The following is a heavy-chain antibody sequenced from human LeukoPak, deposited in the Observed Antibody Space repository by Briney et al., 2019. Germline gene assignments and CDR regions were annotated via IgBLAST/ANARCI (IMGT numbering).Heavy chain of an antibody. CDR1: GYSFTSYW. CDR3: ARHGVVPADPNSCFDY. Sequence: GESLKISCKGSGYSFTSYWIGWVRQMPGKGLEWMGIIYPDDSDTRYSPSFQGQVTISADKSISTAYLQWSSLKASDTAMYYCARHGVVPADPNSCFDYWGQGTLVTVSS. J-gene: IGHJ4*02. CDR2: IYPDDSDT. V-gene: IGHV5-51*01. D-gene: IGHD2-2*01.